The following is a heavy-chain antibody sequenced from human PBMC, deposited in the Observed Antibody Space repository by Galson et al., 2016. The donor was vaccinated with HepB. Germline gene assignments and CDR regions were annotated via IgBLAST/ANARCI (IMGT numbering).Heavy chain of an antibody. V-gene: IGHV3-33*01. Sequence: SLRLSCAASGFVFSDNGMHWVRLAPGKGLEWVAVIYNNGGIKYYTDSVKGRFTISRDNSKNTVYLQMNSLRVEDTAVYYCARVGTSTDCYEGLCTADFWGQGTLVTVSS. CDR2: IYNNGGIK. D-gene: IGHD2-21*02. J-gene: IGHJ4*02. CDR3: ARVGTSTDCYEGLCTADF. CDR1: GFVFSDNG.